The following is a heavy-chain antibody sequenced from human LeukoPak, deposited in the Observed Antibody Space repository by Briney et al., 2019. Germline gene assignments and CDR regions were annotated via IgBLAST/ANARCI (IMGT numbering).Heavy chain of an antibody. D-gene: IGHD6-19*01. Sequence: PGGSLRLSCAASGFTFSTYAMSWVRQAPGKGLEWVSGISDSGGSTYYADSVKGRLTISRDNAKNSLYLQMNSLRAEDTAVYYCAKEGIAVAGTRVYYYYGMDVWGQGTTVTVSS. CDR1: GFTFSTYA. CDR3: AKEGIAVAGTRVYYYYGMDV. V-gene: IGHV3-23*01. J-gene: IGHJ6*02. CDR2: ISDSGGST.